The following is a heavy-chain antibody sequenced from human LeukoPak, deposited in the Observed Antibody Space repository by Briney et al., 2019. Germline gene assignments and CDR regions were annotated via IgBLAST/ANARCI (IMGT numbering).Heavy chain of an antibody. CDR3: ARVSHKGLVVVADDY. V-gene: IGHV1-2*06. D-gene: IGHD2-15*01. CDR1: GDTFTGYY. CDR2: INPNSGGT. Sequence: EASVKVSCKESGDTFTGYYMHWVRQAPGQGLEWMGRINPNSGGTNYAQKFQGRVTMTRDTSISTAYMELSRLTSDDTAVYYCARVSHKGLVVVADDYWGQGILVTVSS. J-gene: IGHJ4*02.